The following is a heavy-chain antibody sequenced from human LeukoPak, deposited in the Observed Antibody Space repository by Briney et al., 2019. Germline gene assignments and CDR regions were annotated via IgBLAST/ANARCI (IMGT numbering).Heavy chain of an antibody. J-gene: IGHJ4*02. CDR3: TRLSGDNWNYGGNFDS. CDR1: GFTFSGSA. Sequence: PGGSLRLSCAASGFTFSGSAMHWVRQASGKGLEWVGRIRSKASSYATAYAASVKGRFTISRDDSKNTAYLQMNSLKTEDTAVYYCTRLSGDNWNYGGNFDSWGQGTLVTVSS. D-gene: IGHD1-7*01. V-gene: IGHV3-73*01. CDR2: IRSKASSYAT.